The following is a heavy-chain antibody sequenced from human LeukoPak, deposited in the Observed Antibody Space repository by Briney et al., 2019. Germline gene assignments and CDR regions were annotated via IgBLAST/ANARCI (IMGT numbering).Heavy chain of an antibody. CDR2: IKQDGREK. D-gene: IGHD5-18*01. V-gene: IGHV3-7*01. CDR1: GFTFSSYW. CDR3: ARFRTAMQLWKGYYFDY. J-gene: IGHJ4*02. Sequence: GGSLRLSCGASGFTFSSYWMSWVRQAPGKGLEWVANIKQDGREKYYVDSVKGRFTISRDNAKNSLYLQMNSLRAEDTAVYYCARFRTAMQLWKGYYFDYWGQGTLVTVSS.